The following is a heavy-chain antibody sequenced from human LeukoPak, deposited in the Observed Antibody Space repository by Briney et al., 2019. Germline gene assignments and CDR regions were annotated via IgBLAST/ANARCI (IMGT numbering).Heavy chain of an antibody. CDR2: VRGSGTDT. Sequence: PGGSLRLSCAASGFTFSSYAMSWVRQAPGKGLEWVSAVRGSGTDTYYADSVKGRFTISRDNSKNTLYLQMNSLRAEDTAVYYLAKTKLLQAYYFDYWGQGTLVTVSS. J-gene: IGHJ4*02. V-gene: IGHV3-23*01. D-gene: IGHD2-21*01. CDR1: GFTFSSYA. CDR3: AKTKLLQAYYFDY.